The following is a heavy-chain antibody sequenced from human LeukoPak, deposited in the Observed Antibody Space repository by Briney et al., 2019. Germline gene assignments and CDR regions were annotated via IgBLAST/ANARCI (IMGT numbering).Heavy chain of an antibody. J-gene: IGHJ4*02. D-gene: IGHD1/OR15-1a*01. CDR1: GFTFSSYA. Sequence: PGGSLRLSCAASGFTFSSYAMSWVPQAPGKGLEWVSAISGSGGSTYYADSVKGRFTISRDNSKNTLYLQMNSLRAEDTAVYYCAKDRRMEQYYFDYWGQGTLVTVSS. CDR3: AKDRRMEQYYFDY. CDR2: ISGSGGST. V-gene: IGHV3-23*01.